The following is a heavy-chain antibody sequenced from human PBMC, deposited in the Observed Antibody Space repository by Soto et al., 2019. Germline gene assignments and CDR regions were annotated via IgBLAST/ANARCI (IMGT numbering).Heavy chain of an antibody. D-gene: IGHD4-17*01. CDR3: ARGLTGTTAVTTGY. CDR1: GFTFSSYW. J-gene: IGHJ4*02. CDR2: INSDGSST. Sequence: EVQLVESGGGLVQPGGSLRLSCAASGFTFSSYWMHWVRQAPGKGLVWVSRINSDGSSTTYADSVEGRFTISRDNAKNTLYLQMNRLRAEDTAVYYCARGLTGTTAVTTGYWGQGTLVTVSS. V-gene: IGHV3-74*01.